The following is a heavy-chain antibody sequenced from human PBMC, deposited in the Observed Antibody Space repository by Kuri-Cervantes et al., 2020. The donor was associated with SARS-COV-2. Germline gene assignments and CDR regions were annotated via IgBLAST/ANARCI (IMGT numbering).Heavy chain of an antibody. Sequence: ASVKVSCKTSGYNSNVYGVTWVRQAPGQGLEWMGWVSAYGGTPTYAQKFQGRVTFSTDTFTTTSYMDLRSLRSDDTAVYYCARGAPYYFDGTVSLRYYLEYWGQGALVTVSS. CDR2: VSAYGGTP. CDR1: GYNSNVYG. V-gene: IGHV1-18*01. CDR3: ARGAPYYFDGTVSLRYYLEY. D-gene: IGHD3-22*01. J-gene: IGHJ4*02.